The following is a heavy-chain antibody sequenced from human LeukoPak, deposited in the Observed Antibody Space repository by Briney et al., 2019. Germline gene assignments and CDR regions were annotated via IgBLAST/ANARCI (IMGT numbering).Heavy chain of an antibody. CDR3: ASLDTAKQPLANH. V-gene: IGHV3-7*03. CDR1: GLTISNHW. J-gene: IGHJ5*02. CDR2: IREERGQE. Sequence: GGSLRLSCVASGLTISNHWMSWVRQAPGKGLEWVANIREERGQEYYVDSVKGRFTISKNSAKNSLYLQMNTLRVEDTAMYYCASLDTAKQPLANHWGQGTLVTVSS. D-gene: IGHD5-18*01.